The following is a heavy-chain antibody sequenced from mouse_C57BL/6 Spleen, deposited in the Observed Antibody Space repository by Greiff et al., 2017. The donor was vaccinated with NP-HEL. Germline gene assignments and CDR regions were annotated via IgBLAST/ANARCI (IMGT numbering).Heavy chain of an antibody. Sequence: DVMLVESGPGLAKPSHSLSLTCSVTGYSITSDYWNWIRKFPGNKLEYMGYISYSGSTYYNPSLKSRISITRDTAKNQYYLQLNSVTTEDTATYYSARWSFITTAYYFDYWGQGTTLTVSS. J-gene: IGHJ2*01. CDR3: ARWSFITTAYYFDY. D-gene: IGHD1-1*01. CDR1: GYSITSDY. V-gene: IGHV3-8*01. CDR2: ISYSGST.